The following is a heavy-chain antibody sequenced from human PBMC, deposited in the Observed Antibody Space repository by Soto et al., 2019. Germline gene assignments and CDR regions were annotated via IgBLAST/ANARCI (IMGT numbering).Heavy chain of an antibody. D-gene: IGHD1-26*01. V-gene: IGHV4-31*03. Sequence: SETLSLTCTVSGGSISSGGYYWSWIRQHPGKGLEWIGYIYYSGSTYYNPSLKSRVTISVDTSKNQFSLKLSSVTAADTAVYYCARCPVRPERFDYWGQGTLVTVSS. CDR2: IYYSGST. J-gene: IGHJ4*02. CDR3: ARCPVRPERFDY. CDR1: GGSISSGGYY.